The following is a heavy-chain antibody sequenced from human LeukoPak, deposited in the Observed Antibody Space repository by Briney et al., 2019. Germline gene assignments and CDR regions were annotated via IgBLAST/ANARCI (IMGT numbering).Heavy chain of an antibody. CDR3: ARLWRTGSYPLGATLDY. J-gene: IGHJ4*02. D-gene: IGHD1-26*01. CDR2: INHSGST. V-gene: IGHV4-34*01. CDR1: GGSFSGYY. Sequence: SETLSLTCAVYGGSFSGYYWSWIRQPPGKGLEWIGEINHSGSTNYNPSLKSRVTISVDTSKNQFSLKLSSVTAADTAVYYCARLWRTGSYPLGATLDYWGQGTLVTVSS.